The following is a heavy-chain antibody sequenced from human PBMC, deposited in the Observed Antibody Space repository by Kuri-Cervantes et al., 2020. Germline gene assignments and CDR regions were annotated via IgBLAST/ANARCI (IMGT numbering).Heavy chain of an antibody. CDR1: GFTFSSYA. D-gene: IGHD2-15*01. CDR2: INHSGST. CDR3: ALESGGTNSFDY. Sequence: GALRLSCAASGFTFSSYAMSWIRQPPGKGLEWIGEINHSGSTSYNPSLKNRVTISVDTSKNQFSLRLSSVTAADTAVYYCALESGGTNSFDYWGQGTLVTVSS. V-gene: IGHV4-34*08. J-gene: IGHJ4*02.